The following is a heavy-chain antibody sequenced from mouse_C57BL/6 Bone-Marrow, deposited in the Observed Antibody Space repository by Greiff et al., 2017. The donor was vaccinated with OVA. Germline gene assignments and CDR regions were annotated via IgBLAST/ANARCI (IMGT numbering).Heavy chain of an antibody. CDR2: IWSGGST. D-gene: IGHD2-4*01. CDR1: GFSLTSYG. Sequence: QVQLKQSGPGLVQPSQRLSITCTVSGFSLTSYGVHWVRQPPGKGLEWLGVIWSGGSTDYNAAFISRLSISKDNSKSQVFFKMNSLQADDTAIYYCAKRDYDYDGYAMDYWGQGTSVTVSS. V-gene: IGHV2-4*01. J-gene: IGHJ4*01. CDR3: AKRDYDYDGYAMDY.